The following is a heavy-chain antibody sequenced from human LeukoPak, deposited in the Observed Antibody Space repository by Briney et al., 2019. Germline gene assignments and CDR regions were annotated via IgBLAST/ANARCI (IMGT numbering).Heavy chain of an antibody. CDR2: IIPILGIA. D-gene: IGHD6-19*01. J-gene: IGHJ4*02. CDR1: GGTFSTYA. V-gene: IGHV1-69*04. Sequence: GASVKVSCTASGGTFSTYAISWVRQAPGQGLEWMGRIIPILGIANYAQKFQGRVTITADKSTSTAYMELSSLRSEDTAVYYCASPGQTSGYSSGWSSYYFDYWGQGTLVTVSS. CDR3: ASPGQTSGYSSGWSSYYFDY.